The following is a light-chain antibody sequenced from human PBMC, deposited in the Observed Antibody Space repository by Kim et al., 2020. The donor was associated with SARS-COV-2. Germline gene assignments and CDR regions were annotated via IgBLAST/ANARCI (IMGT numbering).Light chain of an antibody. Sequence: AGERATLSCRARERIGSGKLGWDQQKPGHSPRLLVYGASIRASGIPDRFSGRGSGTDFTLTISRLEPEDFAVYYCHYYGNSLPWTFGQGTKVDIK. V-gene: IGKV3-20*01. CDR3: HYYGNSLPWT. CDR1: ERIGSGK. J-gene: IGKJ1*01. CDR2: GAS.